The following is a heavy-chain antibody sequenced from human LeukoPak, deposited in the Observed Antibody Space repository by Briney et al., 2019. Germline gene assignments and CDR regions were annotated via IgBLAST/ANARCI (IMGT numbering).Heavy chain of an antibody. J-gene: IGHJ4*02. Sequence: PSETLSLTCTVSGGSISSCSGYWIWLPPGPGLDRDGFVYNYYRGSTYYSPSLKSRVTISVDTSKNQFSLKLSSVTAAGTAVDYCARGHCSSTSCAGVVDYWGQGTLVTVSS. CDR3: ARGHCSSTSCAGVVDY. CDR1: GGSISSCSGY. V-gene: IGHV4-31*03. D-gene: IGHD2-2*01. CDR2: NYYRGST.